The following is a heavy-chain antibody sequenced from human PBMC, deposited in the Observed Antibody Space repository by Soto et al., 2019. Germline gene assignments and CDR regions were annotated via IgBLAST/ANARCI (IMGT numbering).Heavy chain of an antibody. CDR3: ARSSPVVTAP. J-gene: IGHJ5*02. V-gene: IGHV4-31*03. CDR2: IYYSGST. CDR1: GGSISSGGYY. Sequence: QVQLQESGPGLVKPSQTLSLTCTVSGGSISSGGYYWSWIRQHPGKGLEWIGYIYYSGSTYYNPYRKRRITITVDTSTHQSSLKRSSVTAADTAVYSCARSSPVVTAPWGQGTLVTVSS. D-gene: IGHD2-21*02.